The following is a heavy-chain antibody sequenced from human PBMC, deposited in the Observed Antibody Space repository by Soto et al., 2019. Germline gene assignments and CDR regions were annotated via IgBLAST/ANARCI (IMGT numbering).Heavy chain of an antibody. CDR1: VFAFSRYA. V-gene: IGHV3-30*03. D-gene: IGHD3-9*01. J-gene: IGHJ4*02. CDR3: VRASDWLFDY. CDR2: ISHDGGVK. Sequence: PGGSLRLSCAASVFAFSRYAMSWVRQAPGKGLEWVAMISHDGGVKHYTDSVKGRFTISRDDSNNTQSLPMDNLRAEDTHVQSCVRASDWLFDYWGPGTLVNVSS.